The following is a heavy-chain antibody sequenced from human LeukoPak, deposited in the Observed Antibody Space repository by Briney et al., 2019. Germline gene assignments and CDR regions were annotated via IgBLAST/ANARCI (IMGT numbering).Heavy chain of an antibody. V-gene: IGHV4-59*08. CDR3: ARRLRSYDSSGYYPDDAFDI. D-gene: IGHD3-22*01. J-gene: IGHJ3*02. CDR1: GSSISSYY. Sequence: SETLSLTCTVSGSSISSYYWSWIRQPPGRGLEWIGYIYYSGSTNYNPSLKSRVTISVDTSKNQFSLKLSSVTAADTAVYYCARRLRSYDSSGYYPDDAFDIWGQGTMVTVSS. CDR2: IYYSGST.